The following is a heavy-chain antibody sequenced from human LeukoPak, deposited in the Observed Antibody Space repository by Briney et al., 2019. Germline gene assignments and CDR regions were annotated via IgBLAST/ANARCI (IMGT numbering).Heavy chain of an antibody. CDR3: ARLPRCSSTSCYAGGGPWFDY. V-gene: IGHV4-59*01. CDR2: IYHSGST. CDR1: GGSIRSYY. D-gene: IGHD2-2*01. Sequence: SETLSLTCTVSGGSIRSYYWSWVRQPPGKGLEWIGYIYHSGSTNYNPSLKSRVNLSVDMAKNQISLKMSSVTAADTAVYYCARLPRCSSTSCYAGGGPWFDYWGQGTLVTVSS. J-gene: IGHJ4*02.